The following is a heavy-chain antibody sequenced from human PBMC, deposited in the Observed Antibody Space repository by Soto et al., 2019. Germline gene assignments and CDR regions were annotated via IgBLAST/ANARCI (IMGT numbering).Heavy chain of an antibody. Sequence: QVQLVESGGGVVQPGRSLRLSCAASGFTFSSYGMHWVRQAPGKGLEWVAVIWYDGSNKYYADSVKGRFTISRDNSKNTLYLQMNSLRAEDTAVYYCATTGYCSSTSCPNIPYYYYGMDVWGQGTTVTVSS. CDR2: IWYDGSNK. V-gene: IGHV3-33*01. J-gene: IGHJ6*02. CDR3: ATTGYCSSTSCPNIPYYYYGMDV. D-gene: IGHD2-2*01. CDR1: GFTFSSYG.